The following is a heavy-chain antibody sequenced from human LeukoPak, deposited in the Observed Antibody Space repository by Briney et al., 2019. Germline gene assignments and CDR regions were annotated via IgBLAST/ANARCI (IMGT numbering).Heavy chain of an antibody. CDR1: GGSFSGYY. CDR3: ARGSYDYVWGSYRYGGACFDY. V-gene: IGHV4-34*01. J-gene: IGHJ4*02. Sequence: PSETLSLTCAVYGGSFSGYYWSWIRQPPGKGLEWIGEINHSGSTNYNPSLKSRVTISVGTSKNQFSLKLSSVTAADTAVYYCARGSYDYVWGSYRYGGACFDYWGQGTLDTVSS. CDR2: INHSGST. D-gene: IGHD3-16*02.